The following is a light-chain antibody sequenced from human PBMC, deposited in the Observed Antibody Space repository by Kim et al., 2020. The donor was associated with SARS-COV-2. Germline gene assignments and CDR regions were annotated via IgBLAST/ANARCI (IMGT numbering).Light chain of an antibody. CDR2: AAS. J-gene: IGKJ5*01. CDR3: QQSYSTPTIT. Sequence: DIQMTQSPSSLSASVGDRVTITCRASQSISSYLNWYQQKPGKAPKLLIYAASSLQSGVPSRFSGSGSGTDFTLTISSLQPEDFETYYCQQSYSTPTITFGQGTRLEFK. V-gene: IGKV1-39*01. CDR1: QSISSY.